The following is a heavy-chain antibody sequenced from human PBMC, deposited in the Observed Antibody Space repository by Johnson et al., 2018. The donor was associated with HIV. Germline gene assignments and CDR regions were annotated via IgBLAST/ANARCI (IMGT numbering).Heavy chain of an antibody. CDR1: GFNVSTNN. CDR3: ARDITPHKEGDAFDI. D-gene: IGHD1-14*01. V-gene: IGHV3-53*01. CDR2: TYSGGST. J-gene: IGHJ3*02. Sequence: VQLVESGGGLIQPGGSLGLSCAASGFNVSTNNMNWVRQAPGKGLEWVSVTYSGGSTYYADSVRGRFTISRDNSRNTVYLEMNSLRAEDTAVYYCARDITPHKEGDAFDIWGQGTMVTVSS.